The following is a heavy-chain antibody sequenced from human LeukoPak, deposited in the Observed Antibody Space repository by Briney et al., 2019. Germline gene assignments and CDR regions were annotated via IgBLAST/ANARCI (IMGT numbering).Heavy chain of an antibody. J-gene: IGHJ4*02. CDR3: ATRGTYYYDNSGYWGFDY. Sequence: PGGSLRLSCAASGFTFSSYAMSWVRQAPGKGLEWVSAISGSGGGTYYADSVKGWFTISRDNSKNTLYLQMNSLRAEDTAVYYCATRGTYYYDNSGYWGFDYWGQGTLVTVSS. CDR2: ISGSGGGT. CDR1: GFTFSSYA. V-gene: IGHV3-23*01. D-gene: IGHD3-22*01.